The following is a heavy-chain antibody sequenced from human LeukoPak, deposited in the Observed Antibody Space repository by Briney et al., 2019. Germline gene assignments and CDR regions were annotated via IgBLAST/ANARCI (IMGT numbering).Heavy chain of an antibody. J-gene: IGHJ4*02. Sequence: GGSLRLSCVASGFTFSSYSMNWVRQAPGKGLEWVSSISSSSSYIYYADSVKGRFTISRDNAKNSLYPQMNSLRAEDTAVYYCARAVAGTELGVYWGQGTLVTVSS. CDR1: GFTFSSYS. D-gene: IGHD6-19*01. CDR2: ISSSSSYI. CDR3: ARAVAGTELGVY. V-gene: IGHV3-21*01.